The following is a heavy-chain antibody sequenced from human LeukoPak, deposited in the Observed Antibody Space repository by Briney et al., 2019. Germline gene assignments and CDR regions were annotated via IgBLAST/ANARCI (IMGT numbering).Heavy chain of an antibody. CDR2: TVVGSGNT. CDR1: GFTFSYSA. D-gene: IGHD2-2*01. J-gene: IGHJ4*02. V-gene: IGHV1-58*01. Sequence: GTSVKVSCKASGFTFSYSAVQWVRQTRGQRLEWIGWTVVGSGNTNYAQKFQDRVTITRDMSTSTAYMEMRSLRSEDTAVYYCAATFSPSIESPAMELDYWAQGTLVTVSS. CDR3: AATFSPSIESPAMELDY.